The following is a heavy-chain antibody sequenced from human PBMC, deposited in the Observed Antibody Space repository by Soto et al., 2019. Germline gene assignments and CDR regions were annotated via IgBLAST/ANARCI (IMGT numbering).Heavy chain of an antibody. Sequence: QVQLVESGGGVVQPGRSLRLSCAASGFTFSSYGMHWVRQAPGKGLEWVAVIWYDGSNKYYADSVKGRFTISRDNSKNTLYLQMNSLRAEDMAVYYCAREVYMVEWLQHGDCWYFDLWGRGTLVTVSS. J-gene: IGHJ2*01. V-gene: IGHV3-33*01. CDR3: AREVYMVEWLQHGDCWYFDL. CDR2: IWYDGSNK. CDR1: GFTFSSYG. D-gene: IGHD3-3*01.